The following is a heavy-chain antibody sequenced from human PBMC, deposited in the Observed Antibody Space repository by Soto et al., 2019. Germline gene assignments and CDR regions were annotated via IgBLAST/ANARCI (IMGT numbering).Heavy chain of an antibody. J-gene: IGHJ6*02. CDR2: IYYSGST. CDR3: ARVLKIAAAGILYYYYGMDV. V-gene: IGHV4-31*03. Sequence: SETLSLTCTVSGGSISSGGYYWSWIRQHPGKGLEWIGYIYYSGSTYYNPSLKSRVTISVDTSKNQLSLKLSSVTAADTAVYYCARVLKIAAAGILYYYYGMDVWGQGTTVTVSS. D-gene: IGHD6-13*01. CDR1: GGSISSGGYY.